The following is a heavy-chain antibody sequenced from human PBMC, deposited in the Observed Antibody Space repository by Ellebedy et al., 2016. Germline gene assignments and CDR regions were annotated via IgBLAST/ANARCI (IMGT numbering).Heavy chain of an antibody. CDR2: ISWNGGST. V-gene: IGHV3-43*01. Sequence: GESLKISXAASGFNFHEYTMHWFRQAPGKGLEWVSLISWNGGSTYYADSVKGRFTISRGKSRNSLYLQMNSLRTEDTTLYYCAKDRYDFWSGYYLTDYWGQGTLVTVSS. CDR1: GFNFHEYT. CDR3: AKDRYDFWSGYYLTDY. D-gene: IGHD3-3*01. J-gene: IGHJ4*02.